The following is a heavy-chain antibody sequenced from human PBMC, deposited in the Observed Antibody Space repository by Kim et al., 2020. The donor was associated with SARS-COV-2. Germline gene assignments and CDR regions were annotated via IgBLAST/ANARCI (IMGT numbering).Heavy chain of an antibody. CDR2: INTKTGDP. D-gene: IGHD2-21*02. J-gene: IGHJ4*02. V-gene: IGHV7-4-1*02. Sequence: ASVKVSCKASGYSFTTFAINWVRQAPGQGLEWMGWINTKTGDPTYAQGFAGRFVFSLDTSFSTDYLQISGLKAEDTAVYYCAWVPRGDCYSIFDYWGQGTLVTVSS. CDR3: AWVPRGDCYSIFDY. CDR1: GYSFTTFA.